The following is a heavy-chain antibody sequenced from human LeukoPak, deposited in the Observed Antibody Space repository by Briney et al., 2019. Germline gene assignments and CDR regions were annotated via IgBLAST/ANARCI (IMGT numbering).Heavy chain of an antibody. V-gene: IGHV4-59*08. Sequence: PSETLSLTCTVPGGSISGYYWSWLRQPPGKGLEWIGYVYYDGSTIYNPSLKSRVTISLDTSNNQFFLKLSSVTAADTGVYYCARYSYGGFYFDYWGQGTLVTVSS. CDR2: VYYDGST. CDR3: ARYSYGGFYFDY. D-gene: IGHD5-18*01. CDR1: GGSISGYY. J-gene: IGHJ4*02.